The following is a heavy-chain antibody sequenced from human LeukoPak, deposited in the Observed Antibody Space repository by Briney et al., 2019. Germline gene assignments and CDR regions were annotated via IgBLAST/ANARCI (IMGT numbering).Heavy chain of an antibody. V-gene: IGHV3-21*01. CDR2: ISGSGGST. CDR3: ARDSRDGYNHDY. J-gene: IGHJ4*02. D-gene: IGHD5-24*01. CDR1: GFTFSSYG. Sequence: PGGSLRLSCAASGFTFSSYGMHWVRQAPGKGLEWVSAISGSGGSTYYADSVKGRFTISRDNAKNSLYLQMNSLRAEDTAVYYCARDSRDGYNHDYWGQGTLVTVSS.